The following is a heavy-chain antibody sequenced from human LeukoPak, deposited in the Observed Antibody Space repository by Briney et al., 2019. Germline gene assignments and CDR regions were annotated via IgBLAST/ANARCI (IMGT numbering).Heavy chain of an antibody. CDR2: ISWNSDNI. CDR1: GFTFDDYA. Sequence: GGSLRLSCAASGFTFDDYAMHWVRQAPGKGLEWVSGISWNSDNIGYADSVRGRFTISRDNAKNSLYLQMNSLRSEDTALYYCAKSYSSSLGHFQHWGQGTLVTVPS. V-gene: IGHV3-9*01. CDR3: AKSYSSSLGHFQH. J-gene: IGHJ1*01. D-gene: IGHD6-13*01.